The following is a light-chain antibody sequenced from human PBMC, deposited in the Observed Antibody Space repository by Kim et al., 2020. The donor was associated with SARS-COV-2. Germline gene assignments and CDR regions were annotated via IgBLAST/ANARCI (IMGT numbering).Light chain of an antibody. CDR3: QSYDSTLSGSV. J-gene: IGLJ1*01. CDR1: RSNIGSPYD. Sequence: VTISCPGSRSNIGSPYDVHWYQQLPRTAPKLLIYGNSNRPSGVPDRFSGSRSGTAASLAITGLQPEDEADYYCQSYDSTLSGSVFGTGTKVTVL. V-gene: IGLV1-40*01. CDR2: GNS.